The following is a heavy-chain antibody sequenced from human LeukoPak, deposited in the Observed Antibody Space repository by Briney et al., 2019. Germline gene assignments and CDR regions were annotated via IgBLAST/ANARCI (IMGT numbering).Heavy chain of an antibody. J-gene: IGHJ6*02. CDR3: ARRSVVTMLQYGMDV. CDR2: INHSGST. V-gene: IGHV4-34*01. D-gene: IGHD4-23*01. Sequence: SETLSLTCAVYGGSFSGYYWGWIRQPPGKGLEWIGEINHSGSTNYNPSLKSRVTISVDTSKNQFSLKLSSVTAADTAVYYCARRSVVTMLQYGMDVWGQGTTVTVSS. CDR1: GGSFSGYY.